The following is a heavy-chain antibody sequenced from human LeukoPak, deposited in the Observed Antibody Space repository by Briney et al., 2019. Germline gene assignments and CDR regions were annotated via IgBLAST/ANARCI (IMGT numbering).Heavy chain of an antibody. J-gene: IGHJ6*02. CDR1: GFTFRSCL. Sequence: GGSLMLSCAASGFTFRSCLNWIRQAPGKGLEWVASISGSNGYFYYADSVKGRFTISRDNSKNTLYLQMNSLRAEDTAVYYCVKDRNLVGVTTYYYGMDVWGQGTTVTVSS. CDR2: ISGSNGYF. CDR3: VKDRNLVGVTTYYYGMDV. D-gene: IGHD1-26*01. V-gene: IGHV3-21*01.